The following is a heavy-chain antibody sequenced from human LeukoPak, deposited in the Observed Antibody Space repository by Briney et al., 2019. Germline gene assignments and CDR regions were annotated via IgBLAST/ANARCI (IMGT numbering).Heavy chain of an antibody. V-gene: IGHV4-59*01. D-gene: IGHD3-10*01. Sequence: SETLSLTCTVSGGSISSYYWSWIRQPPGKGLEWIGYIYYSGSTNYNPSLKSRVTISVDTSKNQFSLKLSSVTAADTAVYYCARAGGLLPYYFDYWGQGTLVTVSP. CDR3: ARAGGLLPYYFDY. J-gene: IGHJ4*02. CDR1: GGSISSYY. CDR2: IYYSGST.